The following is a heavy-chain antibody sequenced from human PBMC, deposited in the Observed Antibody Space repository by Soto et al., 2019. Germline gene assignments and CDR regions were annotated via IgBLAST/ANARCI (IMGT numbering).Heavy chain of an antibody. CDR2: ISAYNRNT. D-gene: IGHD6-19*01. CDR3: ARGAVAALGY. V-gene: IGHV1-18*04. CDR1: GCTFTSYG. J-gene: IGHJ4*02. Sequence: GAAVKVTCRASGCTFTSYGLSWVRKGPRQGLEWIGWISAYNRNTNNAQKLQGRVTITTDTSTSTAYMELRSPRSGDTAVYYCARGAVAALGYWGQGTLVTVSS.